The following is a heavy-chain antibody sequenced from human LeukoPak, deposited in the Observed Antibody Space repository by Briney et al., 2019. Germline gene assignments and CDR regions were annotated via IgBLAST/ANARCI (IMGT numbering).Heavy chain of an antibody. J-gene: IGHJ6*03. CDR2: MNPNSGNT. V-gene: IGHV1-8*01. Sequence: ASVKVSCKASGYTFTSYDINWVRQATGQGLEWMGWMNPNSGNTGCAQKFQGRVTMTRNTSMSTAYMELSSLRSEDTAVYYCARGLSGDFWSGYYYYYMDVWGKGTTVTVSS. CDR1: GYTFTSYD. D-gene: IGHD3-3*01. CDR3: ARGLSGDFWSGYYYYYMDV.